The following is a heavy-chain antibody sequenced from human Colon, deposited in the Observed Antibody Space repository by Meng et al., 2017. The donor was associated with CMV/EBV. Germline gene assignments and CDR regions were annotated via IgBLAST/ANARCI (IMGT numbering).Heavy chain of an antibody. J-gene: IGHJ4*02. CDR2: ISSSTK. CDR3: VRGQLVPFDY. V-gene: IGHV3-48*04. D-gene: IGHD6-6*01. Sequence: GESLKISCAASGFTFSSFSMNWVRQAPGKGLEWVSYISSSTKYYVDSVKGRFTVSRDNAKNSLYLQMNSLSGEDTAVYYCVRGQLVPFDYWGQGILVTVS. CDR1: GFTFSSFS.